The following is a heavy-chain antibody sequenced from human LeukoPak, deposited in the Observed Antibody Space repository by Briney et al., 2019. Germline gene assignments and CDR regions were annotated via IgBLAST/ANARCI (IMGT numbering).Heavy chain of an antibody. Sequence: GGSLRLSCAASGFTFDDYAMHWVRQAPGKGLEWVSGISWNSGSIGYADSVKGRFTISRDNAKNSLYLQMSSLRAEDMALYYCAKDLYSSSRSPYFDYWGQGTLVTVSS. CDR1: GFTFDDYA. CDR2: ISWNSGSI. J-gene: IGHJ4*02. D-gene: IGHD6-6*01. V-gene: IGHV3-9*03. CDR3: AKDLYSSSRSPYFDY.